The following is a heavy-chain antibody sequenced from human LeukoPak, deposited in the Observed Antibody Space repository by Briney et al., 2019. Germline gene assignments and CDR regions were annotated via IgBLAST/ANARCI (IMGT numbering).Heavy chain of an antibody. J-gene: IGHJ4*02. V-gene: IGHV3-74*01. D-gene: IGHD5-18*01. CDR2: ISSDGSTT. Sequence: GGSLRLSCAASGFTFSSYWMHWVRQAPGKGLVWVSRISSDGSTTNYADSVKGRVTISRDNAKNTLYLQMNSLRPEDTAVYYCARENSYGYIPDYFDFWGQGTLVTVSS. CDR3: ARENSYGYIPDYFDF. CDR1: GFTFSSYW.